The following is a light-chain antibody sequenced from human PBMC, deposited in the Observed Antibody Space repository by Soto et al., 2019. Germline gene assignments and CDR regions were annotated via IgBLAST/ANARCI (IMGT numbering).Light chain of an antibody. CDR2: DVG. J-gene: IGLJ1*01. CDR1: HSDVGNYNY. CDR3: YSYREDHRRFYV. V-gene: IGLV2-14*03. Sequence: QSALTQPASVSGSPGQSITISCTGTHSDVGNYNYVSWYQHLPGKAPKLMIYDVGSRPSGVSSRFSGSKSGNTASLAISGLQAEDEAEDYCYSYREDHRRFYVFGSGTKLTVL.